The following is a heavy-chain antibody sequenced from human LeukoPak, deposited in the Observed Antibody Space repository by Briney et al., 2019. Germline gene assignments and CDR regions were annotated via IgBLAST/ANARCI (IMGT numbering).Heavy chain of an antibody. V-gene: IGHV4-39*07. D-gene: IGHD3-10*01. CDR3: AREVLNSYYYGSGSYYKMVNAFDI. Sequence: SETLSLTCTVSGGSISSSSYYWGWIRQPPGKGLEWIGAIYYSGSTNYNPSLKSRVTISVDTSKNQFSLKLSSVTAADTAVYYCAREVLNSYYYGSGSYYKMVNAFDIWGQGTMVTVSS. CDR1: GGSISSSSYY. CDR2: IYYSGST. J-gene: IGHJ3*02.